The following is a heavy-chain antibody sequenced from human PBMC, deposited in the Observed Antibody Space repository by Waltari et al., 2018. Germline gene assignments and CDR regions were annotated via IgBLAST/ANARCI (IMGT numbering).Heavy chain of an antibody. J-gene: IGHJ5*02. V-gene: IGHV3-53*01. CDR3: ARGYCSGGSCYSGEDWFDP. D-gene: IGHD2-15*01. Sequence: EVQLVESGGGLIQPGGSLRLSCAASGFTVSSNYMSWVRQAPGTGLEWVSVIYSGGSTYYADSVKGRFTISRDKSKNTLDLQMNSLRAEDTAVYYWARGYCSGGSCYSGEDWFDPWGQGTLVTVSS. CDR1: GFTVSSNY. CDR2: IYSGGST.